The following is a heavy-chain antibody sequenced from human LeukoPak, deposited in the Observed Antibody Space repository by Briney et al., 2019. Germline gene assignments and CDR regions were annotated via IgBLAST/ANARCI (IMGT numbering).Heavy chain of an antibody. CDR3: AKLPWIQPLVGAFDI. V-gene: IGHV3-23*01. J-gene: IGHJ3*02. D-gene: IGHD5-18*01. CDR2: ISGSGGST. Sequence: GGSLRLSCAASGFTFSSYAMSWVRQAPGKGLKWVSAISGSGGSTYYADSVKGRFTISRDNSKNTLYLQMNSLRAEDTAVYYCAKLPWIQPLVGAFDIWGQGTMVTVSS. CDR1: GFTFSSYA.